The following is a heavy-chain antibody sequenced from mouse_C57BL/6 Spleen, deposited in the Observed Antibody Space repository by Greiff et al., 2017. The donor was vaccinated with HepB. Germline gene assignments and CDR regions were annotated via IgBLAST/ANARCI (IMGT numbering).Heavy chain of an antibody. CDR2: IYPSDSET. V-gene: IGHV1-61*01. Sequence: QVQLKQPGAELVRPGSSVKLSCKASGYTFTSYWMDWVKQRPGQGLEWIGNIYPSDSETHYNQKFKDKATLTVDKSSSTAYMQLSSLTSEDSAVYYCATLYGNYPYYAMDYWGQGTSVTVSS. J-gene: IGHJ4*01. D-gene: IGHD2-1*01. CDR1: GYTFTSYW. CDR3: ATLYGNYPYYAMDY.